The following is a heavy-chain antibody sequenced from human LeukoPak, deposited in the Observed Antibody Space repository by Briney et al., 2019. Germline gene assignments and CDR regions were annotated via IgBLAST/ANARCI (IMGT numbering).Heavy chain of an antibody. V-gene: IGHV3-7*01. CDR2: IKQDGSEK. J-gene: IGHJ4*02. Sequence: GGSPRLSCAASGFTFSSYWMSWVRQAPGKGLEWVANIKQDGSEKYYVDSVKGRFTISRDNAKNSLYLQMNSLRAEDTAVYYCARDSYYDSSGYFCYWGQGTLVTVSS. CDR3: ARDSYYDSSGYFCY. CDR1: GFTFSSYW. D-gene: IGHD3-22*01.